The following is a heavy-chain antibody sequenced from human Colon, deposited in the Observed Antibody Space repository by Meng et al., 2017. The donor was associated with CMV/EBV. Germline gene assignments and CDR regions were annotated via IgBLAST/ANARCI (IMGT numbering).Heavy chain of an antibody. D-gene: IGHD2-15*01. J-gene: IGHJ6*02. CDR1: GFIFSTYS. CDR3: ARVVAVVPLAHPTRYYFYAMDV. V-gene: IGHV3-21*01. CDR2: ISYDSGYI. Sequence: GGSLRLSCAASGFIFSTYSMNWVRQAPGKGLEWVSSISYDSGYIYYADSVKGRFTISRDDAKKSLYLQMNSLRAEDTAVYYCARVVAVVPLAHPTRYYFYAMDVWGQGTTVTVSS.